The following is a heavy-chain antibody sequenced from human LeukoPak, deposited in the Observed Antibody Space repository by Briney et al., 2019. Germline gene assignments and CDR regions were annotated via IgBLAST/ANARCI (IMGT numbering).Heavy chain of an antibody. CDR1: GGSFSGYY. Sequence: SETLSLTCAVYGGSFSGYYWSWIRQPPGKGLEWIGEINHSGSTNYNPSLKSRVTISVDTSKNQFSLKLSSVIAADTAVYYCARSSWTYNWFDPWGQGTLVTVSS. V-gene: IGHV4-34*01. D-gene: IGHD6-13*01. CDR3: ARSSWTYNWFDP. CDR2: INHSGST. J-gene: IGHJ5*02.